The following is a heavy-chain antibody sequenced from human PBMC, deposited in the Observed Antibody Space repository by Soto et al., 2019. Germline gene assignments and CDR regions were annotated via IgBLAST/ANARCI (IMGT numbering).Heavy chain of an antibody. CDR2: AYHSGST. D-gene: IGHD6-25*01. J-gene: IGHJ4*02. V-gene: IGHV4-31*03. Sequence: SETLSLTCTVSGASISSGTYYWSWIRQHPGKGLEWIGYAYHSGSTYYNPSLKSRVTISVDRSKNQFSLKLSSVTAADTAVYYCAREVAASTHFDYWGLGILVTVSS. CDR3: AREVAASTHFDY. CDR1: GASISSGTYY.